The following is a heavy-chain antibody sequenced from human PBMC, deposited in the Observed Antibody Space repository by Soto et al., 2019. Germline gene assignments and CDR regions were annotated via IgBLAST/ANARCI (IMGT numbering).Heavy chain of an antibody. CDR2: IYTSGST. CDR1: GGSISSYY. CDR3: ARVRAAAGTLEWFDP. J-gene: IGHJ5*02. Sequence: SETLCLTCTVSGGSISSYYWSCIRQPSGKGLEGIGRIYTSGSTNYNPSLKSRVTMSVDTSKNQFSLQLSSVTAAATAVYYCARVRAAAGTLEWFDPWGQGTLVTVS. V-gene: IGHV4-4*07. D-gene: IGHD6-13*01.